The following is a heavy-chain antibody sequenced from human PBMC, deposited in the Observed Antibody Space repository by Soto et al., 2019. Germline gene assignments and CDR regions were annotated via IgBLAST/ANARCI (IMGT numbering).Heavy chain of an antibody. D-gene: IGHD1-26*01. V-gene: IGHV1-69*01. CDR2: IIPIFGTA. J-gene: IGHJ4*02. CDR3: ARDGGRHSGGIDY. CDR1: GGTFSSYS. Sequence: QVQLVQSGAEVKKPGSSVKVSCKASGGTFSSYSINWVRQAPGQGLEWMGEIIPIFGTANYAQRFQGSVTITADASTGTAYMELSSLRSEDTAVYYCARDGGRHSGGIDYWGQGTLVTVSS.